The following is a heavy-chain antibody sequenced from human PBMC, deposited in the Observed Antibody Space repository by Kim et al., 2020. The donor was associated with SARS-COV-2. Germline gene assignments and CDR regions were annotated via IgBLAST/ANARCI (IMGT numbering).Heavy chain of an antibody. CDR3: AKGRNYQLFHDVYYMDV. D-gene: IGHD1-1*01. V-gene: IGHV3-23*01. CDR1: GFGFSAYG. CDR2: ITSDGADA. Sequence: GGSLRLSCAASGFGFSAYGMTWVRQAPGRRLECVSAITSDGADAYYADSVKGRFTISRDNSENTLYLQMSRLRADDTAVYYCAKGRNYQLFHDVYYMDV. J-gene: IGHJ6*03.